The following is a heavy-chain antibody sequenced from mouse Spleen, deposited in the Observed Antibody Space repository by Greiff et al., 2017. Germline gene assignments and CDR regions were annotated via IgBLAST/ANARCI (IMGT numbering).Heavy chain of an antibody. CDR2: ISSGSSTI. CDR3: ARHWDYFDY. D-gene: IGHD4-1*01. J-gene: IGHJ2*01. V-gene: IGHV5-17*01. Sequence: EVKLMESGGGLVKPGGSLKLSCAASGFTISDYGMHWVRQAPEKGLEWVAYISSGSSTIYYADTVKGRFTISRDNAKNTLFLQMTSLRSEDTAMYYCARHWDYFDYWGQGTTLTVSS. CDR1: GFTISDYG.